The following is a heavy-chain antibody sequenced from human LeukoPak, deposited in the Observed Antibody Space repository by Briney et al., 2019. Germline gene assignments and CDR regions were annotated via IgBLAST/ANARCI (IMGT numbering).Heavy chain of an antibody. V-gene: IGHV1-3*01. Sequence: ASVKVSCKASGYTFTSYAMHWVRQAPGQRLEWMGWINAGNGNTKYSQKFLGRVTITRDTSASTAYMELSSLRSEDTAVYYCAREGLRYFDWFPRPDYYYYGMDVWGQGTTVTVSS. CDR1: GYTFTSYA. CDR3: AREGLRYFDWFPRPDYYYYGMDV. CDR2: INAGNGNT. J-gene: IGHJ6*02. D-gene: IGHD3-9*01.